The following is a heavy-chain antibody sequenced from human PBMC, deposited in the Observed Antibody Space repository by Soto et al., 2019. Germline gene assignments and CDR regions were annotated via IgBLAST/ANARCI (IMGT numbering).Heavy chain of an antibody. D-gene: IGHD6-13*01. J-gene: IGHJ4*02. CDR1: GYTFTSYD. Sequence: GASVKVSCKASGYTFTSYDINWVRQATGQGLEWMGWMNPNSGNTGYAQKFQGRVTMTRNTSISTAYMELSSLRSEDTAVYYCARAVWRARRPQVESIAAARTSPSGYWGQGILVNVS. CDR3: ARAVWRARRPQVESIAAARTSPSGY. V-gene: IGHV1-8*01. CDR2: MNPNSGNT.